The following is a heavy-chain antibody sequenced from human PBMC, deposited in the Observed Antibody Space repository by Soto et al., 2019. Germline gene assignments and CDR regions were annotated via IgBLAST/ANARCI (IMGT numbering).Heavy chain of an antibody. CDR2: INPNAGTT. J-gene: IGHJ6*02. CDR3: ASPDYDSGAPLFYYAMDV. D-gene: IGHD3-16*01. V-gene: IGHV1-46*02. CDR1: GNTLNDYY. Sequence: QVQVVQSGAKVKKPGTSVRVACRASGNTLNDYYVHWVRQAPGQGLEWMGLINPNAGTTTYKQNLRGRVTMTPNTSTNTVYMELSRLRPDDTAVYYCASPDYDSGAPLFYYAMDVWGQGTTVTVSS.